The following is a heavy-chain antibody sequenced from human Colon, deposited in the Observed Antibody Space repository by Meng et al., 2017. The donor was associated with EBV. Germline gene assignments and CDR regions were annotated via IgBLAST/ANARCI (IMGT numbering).Heavy chain of an antibody. CDR1: GVSISSNIR. J-gene: IGHJ4*02. CDR2: IDDSGST. V-gene: IGHV4-4*02. D-gene: IGHD1-26*01. CDR3: ARGKQDAWELLAY. Sequence: QVQPQEAGPGLVMPSGTLSLTCGVSGVSISSNIRWTWVRQPPGKGLEWIGDIDDSGSTNYNPSLNSRISISLDKSKNHFSLKVNSVTAADTAVYYCARGKQDAWELLAYWGQGALVTVSS.